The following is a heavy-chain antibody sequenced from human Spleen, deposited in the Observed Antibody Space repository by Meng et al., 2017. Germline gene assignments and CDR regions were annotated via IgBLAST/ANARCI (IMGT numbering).Heavy chain of an antibody. J-gene: IGHJ3*02. V-gene: IGHV4-34*01. D-gene: IGHD3-22*01. CDR3: ARVRHTGNNYYDSSRYAFDI. Sequence: SETLSLTCAVYGGSFSGYYWSWIRQPPGKGLEWIGEINHSGSTNYNPSLKSRVTISVDTSKNQFSLKLSSVTAADTAVYYCARVRHTGNNYYDSSRYAFDIWGQGTMVTVSS. CDR1: GGSFSGYY. CDR2: INHSGST.